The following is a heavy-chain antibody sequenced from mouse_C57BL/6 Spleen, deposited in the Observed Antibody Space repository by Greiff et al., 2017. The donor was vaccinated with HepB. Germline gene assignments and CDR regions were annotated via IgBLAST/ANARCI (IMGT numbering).Heavy chain of an antibody. D-gene: IGHD1-1*01. V-gene: IGHV5-17*01. Sequence: EVMLVESGGGLVKPGGSLKLSCAASGFTFSDYGMHWVRQAPEKGLEWVAYISSGSSTIYYADTVKGRFTISRDNAKNTLFLQMTSLRSEDTAMYYCARGATVALDYWGQGTTLTVSS. CDR2: ISSGSSTI. J-gene: IGHJ2*01. CDR1: GFTFSDYG. CDR3: ARGATVALDY.